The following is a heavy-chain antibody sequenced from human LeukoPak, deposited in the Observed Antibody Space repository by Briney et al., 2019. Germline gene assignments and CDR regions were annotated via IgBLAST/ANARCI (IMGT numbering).Heavy chain of an antibody. V-gene: IGHV1-58*01. Sequence: ASVKVSCKASGFTSTNFAVQWVRQARGQRLEWIGWIIVGSGATKCAQDFQERVTITRDLSTSTLYMELRSLTSEDTAVYYCAADLSNPRMGASYLDSWGQGTLVTVSS. CDR2: IIVGSGAT. CDR3: AADLSNPRMGASYLDS. CDR1: GFTSTNFA. J-gene: IGHJ4*02. D-gene: IGHD3-16*01.